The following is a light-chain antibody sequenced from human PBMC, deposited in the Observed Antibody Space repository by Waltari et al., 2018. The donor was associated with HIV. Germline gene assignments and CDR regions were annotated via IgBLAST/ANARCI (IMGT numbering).Light chain of an antibody. Sequence: QSALTQPRSVSGSPGQSVTISCTGTSSDVGGFNSVSGYQQHPGKAPKLMIYDVTKRPSGVPDRFSGSKSGNTASLTISGLQADDEADYYCCSYAGNYTLIFGGGTKLTVL. CDR2: DVT. V-gene: IGLV2-11*01. CDR1: SSDVGGFNS. J-gene: IGLJ2*01. CDR3: CSYAGNYTLI.